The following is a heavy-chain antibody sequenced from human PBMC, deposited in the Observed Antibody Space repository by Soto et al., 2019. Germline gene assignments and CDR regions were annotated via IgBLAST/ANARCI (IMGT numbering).Heavy chain of an antibody. CDR1: GFSFTHYW. CDR2: IYPSDSAT. CDR3: ARDGTLYDSSGYYYVY. D-gene: IGHD3-22*01. Sequence: PGESLKISCQGSGFSFTHYWIGWVRHVPGKGLEWMGVIYPSDSATRYNPSFQGQVAMSADPSISTAYLQWSSLTSEDTAVYYCARDGTLYDSSGYYYVYWGQGTLVTVSS. V-gene: IGHV5-51*01. J-gene: IGHJ4*02.